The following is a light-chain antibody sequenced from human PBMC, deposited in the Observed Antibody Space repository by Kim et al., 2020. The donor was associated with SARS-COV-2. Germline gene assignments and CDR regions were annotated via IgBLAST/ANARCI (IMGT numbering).Light chain of an antibody. CDR1: QSISSTY. J-gene: IGKJ2*01. V-gene: IGKV3-20*01. Sequence: EIVLTQSPGTLSLSPGERATLSCRASQSISSTYLAWYQQKPGQAPRLLIYGASSRVTGIPDRFSGSGSGTDFTLTISRLEPEDFAVYYCQQYDSSPPYTFGQETKLEI. CDR2: GAS. CDR3: QQYDSSPPYT.